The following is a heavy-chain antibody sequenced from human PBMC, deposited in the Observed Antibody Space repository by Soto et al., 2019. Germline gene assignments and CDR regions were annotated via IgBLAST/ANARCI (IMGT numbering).Heavy chain of an antibody. CDR3: RGVYDSSGVYFHH. CDR2: ISTSGDTT. CDR1: GFTFSSYT. Sequence: EVPLLESGGGLVQPGGSLRLSCAASGFTFSSYTLSWFRQAPGKRLEWVSSISTSGDTTSYADSVKGQFTISRENSKNTLFLQMNSLRAEDTAVYYCRGVYDSSGVYFHHWGQGTLVTVSS. V-gene: IGHV3-23*01. J-gene: IGHJ1*01. D-gene: IGHD3-22*01.